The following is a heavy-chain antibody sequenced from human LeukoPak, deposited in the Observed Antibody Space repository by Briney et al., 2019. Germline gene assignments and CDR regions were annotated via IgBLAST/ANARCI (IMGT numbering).Heavy chain of an antibody. D-gene: IGHD7-27*01. CDR2: LSGSGGST. J-gene: IGHJ6*03. CDR3: AXLGPVNKDHYIDV. V-gene: IGHV3-23*01. Sequence: GGSLRLSCAASGFTFSSYGMSWVRQAPGKGLEWVSALSGSGGSTYYADSVKGRFTISRDNSKNTLYLQMNSLGAEDKAVYFXAXLGPVNKDHYIDVGGKGTTVTISS. CDR1: GFTFSSYG.